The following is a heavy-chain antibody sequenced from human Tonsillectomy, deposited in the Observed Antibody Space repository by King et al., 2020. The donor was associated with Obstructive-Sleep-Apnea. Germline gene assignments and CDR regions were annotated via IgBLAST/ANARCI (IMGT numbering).Heavy chain of an antibody. Sequence: VQLVESGGGLVQPGGSLKLSCAASGFSFSGSAMHWVLQASGRGLYRGCRVRNKAFNYATTYAASVKGRFTISRNDSKSTAYLQMNSLKTEDTAVYFCTTLDQLLPTGDAFDIWGQGTTVTVSS. CDR3: TTLDQLLPTGDAFDI. CDR2: VRNKAFNYAT. J-gene: IGHJ3*02. V-gene: IGHV3-73*01. CDR1: GFSFSGSA. D-gene: IGHD1-1*01.